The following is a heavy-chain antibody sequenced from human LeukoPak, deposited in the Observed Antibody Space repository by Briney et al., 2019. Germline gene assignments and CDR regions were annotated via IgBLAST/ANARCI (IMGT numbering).Heavy chain of an antibody. CDR1: GGSISSSNW. CDR2: ISQGGST. J-gene: IGHJ4*02. CDR3: ARTGMYYDGTGYYWNFDF. V-gene: IGHV4-4*02. D-gene: IGHD3-22*01. Sequence: PSGSLSLTCAASGGSISSSNWWSWVRHPPEEGLECIGEISQGGSTNYNPSLKSRVTMSVDKSKNQFSLKLTSVSAADTGVYYCARTGMYYDGTGYYWNFDFWGQGTLVTVSS.